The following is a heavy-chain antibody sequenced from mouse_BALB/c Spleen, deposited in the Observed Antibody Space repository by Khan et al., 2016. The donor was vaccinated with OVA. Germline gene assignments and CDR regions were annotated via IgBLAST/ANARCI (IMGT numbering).Heavy chain of an antibody. J-gene: IGHJ2*01. D-gene: IGHD1-1*01. V-gene: IGHV3-2*02. CDR2: ISYSGNT. CDR1: GYSITTDYA. CDR3: ARVYWGDFDY. Sequence: QLEESGPGLVKPSQSLSLTCTVTGYSITTDYAWNWIRQFPGNKLEWMGFISYSGNTKYNPSLKSRISISRDTSTNQFFLQLKSVTTEDTARYYCARVYWGDFDYWGQGTTLTVSS.